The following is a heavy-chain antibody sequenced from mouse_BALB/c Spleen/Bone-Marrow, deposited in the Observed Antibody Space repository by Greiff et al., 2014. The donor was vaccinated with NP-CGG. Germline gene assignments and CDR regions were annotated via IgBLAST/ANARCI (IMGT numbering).Heavy chain of an antibody. CDR1: GYTFTDYN. V-gene: IGHV1-18*01. CDR3: ARSAYYGYYFDY. Sequence: EVQLQESGPELVKPGASVKIPCKASGYTFTDYNMDWVKQSHGKSLEWIGDINPNNGGTIYNQKFKGKATLTVDKSSSTAYMELRSLTSEDTAVYYCARSAYYGYYFDYWGQGTTLTVSS. J-gene: IGHJ2*01. CDR2: INPNNGGT. D-gene: IGHD2-9*01.